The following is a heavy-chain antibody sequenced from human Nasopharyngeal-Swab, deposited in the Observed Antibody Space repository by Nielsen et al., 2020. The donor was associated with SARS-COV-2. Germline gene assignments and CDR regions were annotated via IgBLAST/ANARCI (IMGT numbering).Heavy chain of an antibody. CDR3: ARVPTPEVYYYGMDV. CDR1: GGTFSNYA. J-gene: IGHJ6*02. CDR2: IIPIFTRP. D-gene: IGHD1-14*01. Sequence: SVKVSCKASGGTFSNYAINWLRHVPGQGLEWMGGIIPIFTRPNTAQKFQGRVTLTADDSTSTAYMELSSLGYEDTAVYYCARVPTPEVYYYGMDVWGQGTSVTVSS. V-gene: IGHV1-69*13.